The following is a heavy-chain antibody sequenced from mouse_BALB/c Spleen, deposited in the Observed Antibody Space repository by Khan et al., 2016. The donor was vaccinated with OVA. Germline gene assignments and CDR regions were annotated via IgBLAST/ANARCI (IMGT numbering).Heavy chain of an antibody. CDR2: IYPGNGNT. V-gene: IGHV1-77*01. CDR3: TRSGIGSFAF. CDR1: GYTFTDYY. D-gene: IGHD2-14*01. Sequence: QVQLQQSGAELARPGASVKLSCKAAGYTFTDYYINWVKQRTGQGLEWIGHIYPGNGNTYYNENFKGKATLTADKSSSTAFMHLSSLTSEDSAVYFCTRSGIGSFAFWGQGTLVTVSA. J-gene: IGHJ3*01.